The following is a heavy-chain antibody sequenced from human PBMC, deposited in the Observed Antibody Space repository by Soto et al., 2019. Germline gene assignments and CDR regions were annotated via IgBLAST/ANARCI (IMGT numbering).Heavy chain of an antibody. V-gene: IGHV3-9*01. D-gene: IGHD6-19*01. CDR3: AKDRGIAVAGTHDY. Sequence: GGSLRLSCAASGFTFDDYAMHWVRQAPGKGLEWVSGISWNSGSIGYADSVKGRFTISRDNAKNSLYLQMSSLRAEDTALYYCAKDRGIAVAGTHDYWGQGTLVTVSS. CDR2: ISWNSGSI. CDR1: GFTFDDYA. J-gene: IGHJ4*02.